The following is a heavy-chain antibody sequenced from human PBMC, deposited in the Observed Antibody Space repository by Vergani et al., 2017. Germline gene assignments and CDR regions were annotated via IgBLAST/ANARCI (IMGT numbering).Heavy chain of an antibody. V-gene: IGHV3-30-3*01. Sequence: QVQLVESGGGVVQPGRSLRLTCAASGFTFSSYAMHWVRQAPGKGLEWVAVISYDGSNKYYADSVKGRFTISRDNSKNTLYLQMNSLRAEDTAVYYCARDQGDILVVPAAIRYYYYMDVWGKGTTVTVSS. CDR1: GFTFSSYA. CDR3: ARDQGDILVVPAAIRYYYYMDV. CDR2: ISYDGSNK. D-gene: IGHD2-2*01. J-gene: IGHJ6*03.